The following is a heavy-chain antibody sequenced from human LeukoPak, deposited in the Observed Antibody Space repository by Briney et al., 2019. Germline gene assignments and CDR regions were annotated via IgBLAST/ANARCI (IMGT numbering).Heavy chain of an antibody. CDR2: MNPKSGNT. Sequence: ASVKVSCKASGYSFSSHDINWVRQATGQGLEWMGWMNPKSGNTDHAQKFQGRVTMSRNTSISVAYLELSSLRSEDTAVYFCVRASLPGGLAGYYFDSWGQGTPVTVFS. CDR1: GYSFSSHD. V-gene: IGHV1-8*01. J-gene: IGHJ4*02. D-gene: IGHD3-16*01. CDR3: VRASLPGGLAGYYFDS.